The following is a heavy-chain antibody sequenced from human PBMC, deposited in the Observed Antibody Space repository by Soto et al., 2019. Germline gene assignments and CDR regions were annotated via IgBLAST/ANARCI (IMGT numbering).Heavy chain of an antibody. Sequence: QVQLQESGPGLVTPSGTLSITCAVPSDSISSSNWWNWVRQPPGKGLEWIGEISHSGSPNYNPSLKSRVTLSVEKSKSHFSLKLSAVTAADTAVYYCAREVSGVQAFDYWGQGTLVTVSS. V-gene: IGHV4-4*02. D-gene: IGHD2-21*01. J-gene: IGHJ4*02. CDR2: ISHSGSP. CDR3: AREVSGVQAFDY. CDR1: SDSISSSNW.